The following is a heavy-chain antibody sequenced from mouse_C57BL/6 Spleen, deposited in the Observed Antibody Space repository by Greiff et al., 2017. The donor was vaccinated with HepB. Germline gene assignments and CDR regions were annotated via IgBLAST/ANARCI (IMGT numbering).Heavy chain of an antibody. J-gene: IGHJ4*01. D-gene: IGHD1-1*01. CDR1: GFTFTDYY. CDR3: ARSTVLLYYAMDY. V-gene: IGHV7-3*01. CDR2: IRNKANGYTT. Sequence: EVQRVESGGGLVQPGGSLSLSCAASGFTFTDYYMSWVRQPPGKALEWLGFIRNKANGYTTEYGASVKGRFTISRDNSQSILYLQMNALRAEDSATYYCARSTVLLYYAMDYWGQGTSVTVSS.